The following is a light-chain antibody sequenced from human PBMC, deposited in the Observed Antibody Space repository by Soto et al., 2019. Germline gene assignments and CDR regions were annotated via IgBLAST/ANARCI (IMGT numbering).Light chain of an antibody. V-gene: IGKV1-5*03. CDR1: QSISTW. CDR3: QQYINRWT. J-gene: IGKJ1*01. CDR2: KAS. Sequence: DIQMTQSPSTLSASVGDRVTITCRASQSISTWLAWYQQKPGKTPELLIYKASTLQSGVPSRFSGSGSGTEFTLIISSLQPDYFATYYCQQYINRWTFGQGTKVEIK.